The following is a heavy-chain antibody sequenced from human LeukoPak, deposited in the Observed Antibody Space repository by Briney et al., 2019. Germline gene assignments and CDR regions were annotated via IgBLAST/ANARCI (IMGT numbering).Heavy chain of an antibody. V-gene: IGHV1-8*01. CDR1: GYTFTSYD. D-gene: IGHD4-23*01. CDR2: MNPNSGNT. Sequence: ASVKVSCKASGYTFTSYDINWVRQATGQGREWMGWMNPNSGNTGYAQKFQGRVTMTRNTSISTAYMELSSLRSEDTAVYYCARGLRAPYSPTGVYYYYMDVWGKGTTVTVSS. J-gene: IGHJ6*03. CDR3: ARGLRAPYSPTGVYYYYMDV.